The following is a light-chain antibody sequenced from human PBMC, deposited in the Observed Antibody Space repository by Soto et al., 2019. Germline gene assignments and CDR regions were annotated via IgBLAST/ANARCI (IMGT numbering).Light chain of an antibody. Sequence: EIVLTQSPGTLSLSPGERATLSCRASQSVSSSYLAWYQQKPGQAPSPLIYGASSRAIGIPDRFSGSGSGTDFTLTISRLEPEDFAVYYCQQYGSSPWTFGQGTKVDIK. CDR2: GAS. CDR1: QSVSSSY. CDR3: QQYGSSPWT. V-gene: IGKV3-20*01. J-gene: IGKJ1*01.